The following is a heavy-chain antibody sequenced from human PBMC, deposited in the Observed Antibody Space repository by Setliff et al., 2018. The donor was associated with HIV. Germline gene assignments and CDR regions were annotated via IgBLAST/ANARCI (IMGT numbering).Heavy chain of an antibody. D-gene: IGHD3-10*01. V-gene: IGHV1-18*01. Sequence: ASVKVSCKSSGYTFIQYGISWVRQAPGQGLEWMGWIRTYNGQRNYAQKVQGRVTFTTDTSTSTAYMELRSLRSDDTAVYYCAREGVREPPSNTLYYGMDVWGQGTTVTVSS. CDR3: AREGVREPPSNTLYYGMDV. CDR1: GYTFIQYG. CDR2: IRTYNGQR. J-gene: IGHJ6*02.